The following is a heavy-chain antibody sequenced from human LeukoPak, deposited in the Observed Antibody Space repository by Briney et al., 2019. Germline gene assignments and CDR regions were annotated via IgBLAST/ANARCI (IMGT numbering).Heavy chain of an antibody. V-gene: IGHV4-34*01. Sequence: PSETLSLTCAVYGTSFSGYYWSWIRQPPAKGLEWIGEIDHRGRAKYNPSLTSRVSTSIDTSKNQFSLNLSSVTAADTAVYYCARDVYTALMDVWGEGTTVIVSS. CDR1: GTSFSGYY. D-gene: IGHD5-18*01. CDR2: IDHRGRA. J-gene: IGHJ6*04. CDR3: ARDVYTALMDV.